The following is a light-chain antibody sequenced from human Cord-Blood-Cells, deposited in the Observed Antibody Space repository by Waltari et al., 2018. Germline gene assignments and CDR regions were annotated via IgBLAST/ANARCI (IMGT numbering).Light chain of an antibody. CDR1: SSDVGGYNY. CDR2: DVS. J-gene: IGLJ2*01. CDR3: SSYTSSSTVV. Sequence: QSALTQPASVSGSPGQSITISCPGTSSDVGGYNYVSWYQQHPGKAPKLMIYDVSNQPSGVSNRFSGSKSGNTASLTISGLQAEDEADYYCSSYTSSSTVVFGGGTKLTVL. V-gene: IGLV2-14*01.